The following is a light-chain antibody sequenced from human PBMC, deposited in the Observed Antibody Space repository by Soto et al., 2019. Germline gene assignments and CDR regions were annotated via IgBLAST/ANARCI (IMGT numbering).Light chain of an antibody. J-gene: IGLJ1*01. CDR2: NVY. V-gene: IGLV2-14*03. CDR1: SSDIGIYNF. Sequence: QSALTQPASVSGSPGQSITIFCTGTSSDIGIYNFVSWYQQHPGKAPKLMIYNVYSRPSGVSSRFSGSKSGNTASLTLSWFQAEDEADYYCNSYTSASTYVFGTGTQLTVL. CDR3: NSYTSASTYV.